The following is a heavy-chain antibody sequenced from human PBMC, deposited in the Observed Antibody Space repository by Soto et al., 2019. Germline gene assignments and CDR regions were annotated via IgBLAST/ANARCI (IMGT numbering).Heavy chain of an antibody. Sequence: ASVKVSCKASGYTFTSYDINWVRQATGQGLEWMGWMNPNSGNTGYAQKFQGRVTMTRNTSISTAYMELSSLRSEDTAVYYCARGQTWGSYYMSYYYYYMDVWGKGTTVTVSS. CDR1: GYTFTSYD. V-gene: IGHV1-8*01. D-gene: IGHD3-10*01. CDR2: MNPNSGNT. CDR3: ARGQTWGSYYMSYYYYYMDV. J-gene: IGHJ6*03.